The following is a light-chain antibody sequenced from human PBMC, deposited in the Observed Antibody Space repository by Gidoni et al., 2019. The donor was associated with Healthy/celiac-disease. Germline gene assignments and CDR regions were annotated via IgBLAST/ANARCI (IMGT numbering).Light chain of an antibody. V-gene: IGKV1-33*01. Sequence: DIQMTQSPSSLSASVGDRVTITCQASQDISNYLNWDQQKPGKAPKLLIYDASNLETGVPSRFSGSGSGTDFTFTISSLQPEDIATYYSQQYDNLLTFGPGTKVDIK. J-gene: IGKJ3*01. CDR3: QQYDNLLT. CDR2: DAS. CDR1: QDISNY.